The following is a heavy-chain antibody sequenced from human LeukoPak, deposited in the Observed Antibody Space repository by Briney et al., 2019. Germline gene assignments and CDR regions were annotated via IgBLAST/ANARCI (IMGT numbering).Heavy chain of an antibody. Sequence: GGSLRLSCAASGFTFSSYAMSWVRQAPGKGLEWVSAISGSGGSTYYADSVKGRFSISRDNSKSTLYLQMNSLRAEDTAVYYCAKRSAIRVGEHQLLSGWGQGTLVTVSS. CDR2: ISGSGGST. D-gene: IGHD2-2*01. J-gene: IGHJ4*02. V-gene: IGHV3-23*01. CDR1: GFTFSSYA. CDR3: AKRSAIRVGEHQLLSG.